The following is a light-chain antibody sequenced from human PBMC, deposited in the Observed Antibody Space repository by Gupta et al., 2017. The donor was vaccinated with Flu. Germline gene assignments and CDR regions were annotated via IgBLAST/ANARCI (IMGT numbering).Light chain of an antibody. J-gene: IGKJ2*01. CDR1: QALSSD. V-gene: IGKV1-8*01. CDR2: AAA. CDR3: QQYYNYNRP. Sequence: STGDRLTITCPPSQALSSDLASYQQKPGRAPRLRIYAAATSQSAVPSRFSGSRPLPDFTRTIICLQSQDLASYSCQQYYNYNRPLVQGTSLEIQ.